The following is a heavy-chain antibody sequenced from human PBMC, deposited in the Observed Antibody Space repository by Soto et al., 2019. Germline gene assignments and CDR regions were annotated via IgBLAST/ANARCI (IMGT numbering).Heavy chain of an antibody. D-gene: IGHD3-22*01. V-gene: IGHV1-45*02. CDR3: ASGRYDASGYFDY. J-gene: IGHJ4*02. Sequence: QMQLVPSGAEVKKTGSSVKVSCKGSGNTFTYVYLHWVRQAPGQALEWMGWITPFNGNTKYAQKFQDRVTFTGDTSVNTAYMELSSLRSDDTAMFYCASGRYDASGYFDYWGQGTLVTVSS. CDR2: ITPFNGNT. CDR1: GNTFTYVY.